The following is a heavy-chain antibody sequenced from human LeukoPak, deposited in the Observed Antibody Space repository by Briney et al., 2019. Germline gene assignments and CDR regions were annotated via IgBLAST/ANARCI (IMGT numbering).Heavy chain of an antibody. V-gene: IGHV4-59*08. Sequence: SETLSLTCTVSGGFISSYYWSWIRHPPGKGLEWVGYIYYSGSTNYNPSLESRVTISVDTSKNQFSLKLSSVTAADTAVYYCARAYYYDSSGYLPYYYYGMDVWGQGTTVTVSS. CDR1: GGFISSYY. CDR2: IYYSGST. CDR3: ARAYYYDSSGYLPYYYYGMDV. J-gene: IGHJ6*02. D-gene: IGHD3-22*01.